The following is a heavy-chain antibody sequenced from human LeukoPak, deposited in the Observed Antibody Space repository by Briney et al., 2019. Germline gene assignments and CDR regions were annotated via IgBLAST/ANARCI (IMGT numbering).Heavy chain of an antibody. D-gene: IGHD3-22*01. CDR3: AKAYYYDSSGYYSFGY. Sequence: GGSLRLSCAASGFTFSSYAMSWVRQAPGKGLEWVSGISGSGGSTYYADSVKGRLTISRDNSKNTPYLQMNSLRAEDMAVYYCAKAYYYDSSGYYSFGYWGQGTLVTVSS. J-gene: IGHJ4*02. CDR2: ISGSGGST. V-gene: IGHV3-23*01. CDR1: GFTFSSYA.